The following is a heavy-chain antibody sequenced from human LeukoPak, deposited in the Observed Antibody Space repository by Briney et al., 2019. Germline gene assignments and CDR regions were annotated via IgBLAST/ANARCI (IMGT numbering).Heavy chain of an antibody. V-gene: IGHV4-59*12. J-gene: IGHJ3*02. D-gene: IGHD3-10*01. Sequence: SETLSLTCTVSGGSITSYYWGWIRQPPGKGLEWIGNIYPTGSTYYNPSLKSRVTISVDTSKNQFSLKVSSVSAADTAVYYCARDKSRTYGSADAFDIWGQGTMVTVSS. CDR2: IYPTGST. CDR1: GGSITSYY. CDR3: ARDKSRTYGSADAFDI.